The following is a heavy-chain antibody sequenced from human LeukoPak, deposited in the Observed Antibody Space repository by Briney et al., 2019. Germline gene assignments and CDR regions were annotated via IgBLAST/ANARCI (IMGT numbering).Heavy chain of an antibody. D-gene: IGHD6-13*01. Sequence: PGGSLRLSCAASGFTLSSYAISWVRQAPGKGLEWVSGIISGGTDTYFADAVKGRFTISRDNSKNTLYLQMNSLRAEDTAVYYCVKRYSSTWYNFDLWGRGTLVIVSS. J-gene: IGHJ2*01. CDR2: IISGGTDT. CDR3: VKRYSSTWYNFDL. V-gene: IGHV3-23*01. CDR1: GFTLSSYA.